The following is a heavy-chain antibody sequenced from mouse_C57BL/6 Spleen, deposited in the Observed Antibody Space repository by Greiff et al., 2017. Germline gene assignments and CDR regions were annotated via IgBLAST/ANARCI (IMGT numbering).Heavy chain of an antibody. D-gene: IGHD1-1*01. CDR2: IYPGDGDT. J-gene: IGHJ2*01. CDR3: ARKAGDYNEGGFDY. V-gene: IGHV1-80*01. CDR1: GYAFSSYW. Sequence: QVQLQQSGAELVKPGASVKISCKASGYAFSSYWMNWVKQRPGKGLEWIGQIYPGDGDTNYNGKFKGKATLTADKSSSTAYMQLSSLTSEDSAVYCGARKAGDYNEGGFDYWGQGTTRTVSS.